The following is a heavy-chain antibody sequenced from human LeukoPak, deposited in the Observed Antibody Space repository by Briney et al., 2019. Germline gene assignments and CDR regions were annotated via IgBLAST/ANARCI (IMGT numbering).Heavy chain of an antibody. CDR2: ISSTGSTI. CDR3: ATQYTTSWYNY. D-gene: IGHD6-13*01. V-gene: IGHV3-48*04. J-gene: IGHJ4*02. CDR1: GFTFSYYN. Sequence: GGSLRLSCAASGFTFSYYNMNWVRQAPGKGLEWVSYISSTGSTIYYADSVKGRFTISRDNAMNSLFLQMNSLRAEDTAVYYCATQYTTSWYNYWGQGTLVTVSS.